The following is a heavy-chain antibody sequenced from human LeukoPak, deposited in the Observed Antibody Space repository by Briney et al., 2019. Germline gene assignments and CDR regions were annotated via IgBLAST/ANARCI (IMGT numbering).Heavy chain of an antibody. J-gene: IGHJ5*02. V-gene: IGHV4-61*02. CDR1: GGSISSGSYY. CDR2: IYTSGST. CDR3: AREYCSAGSCYWYTTGWFDP. Sequence: TLSLTCTVSGGSISSGSYYWSWIRQPAGKGLEWIGRIYTSGSTNYNPSLKSRVTISVDTSKNQFSLKLSSVTAADTAVYYCAREYCSAGSCYWYTTGWFDPWGQGTLVTVSS. D-gene: IGHD2-15*01.